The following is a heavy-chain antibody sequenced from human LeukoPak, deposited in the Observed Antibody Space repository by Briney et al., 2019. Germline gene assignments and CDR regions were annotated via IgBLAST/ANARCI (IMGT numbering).Heavy chain of an antibody. J-gene: IGHJ4*02. CDR3: AVDVIYESD. V-gene: IGHV1-58*01. CDR2: IVVGSGNT. CDR1: GFTFSNSA. Sequence: GTSVKVSCKASGFTFSNSAVQWVRQARGQRLEWIGWIVVGSGNTNYAQKFQERVTITRDMSTSTAYVELSSLRSEDTAVYYCAVDVIYESDWGQGTLVTVSS. D-gene: IGHD2/OR15-2a*01.